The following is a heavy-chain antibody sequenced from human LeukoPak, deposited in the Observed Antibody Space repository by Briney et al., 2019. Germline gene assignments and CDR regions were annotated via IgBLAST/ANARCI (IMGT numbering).Heavy chain of an antibody. Sequence: PGGSLRLSCAASGLTFSRYWMSWVRQAPGKGLEWVANIKRDVSEEYLVDSVKGRFTISRDNAKNSLYLQMNSLREEDTAVYYCAREATGDNAFDIWGQATMVTVSS. CDR2: IKRDVSEE. CDR3: AREATGDNAFDI. V-gene: IGHV3-7*01. CDR1: GLTFSRYW. D-gene: IGHD7-27*01. J-gene: IGHJ3*02.